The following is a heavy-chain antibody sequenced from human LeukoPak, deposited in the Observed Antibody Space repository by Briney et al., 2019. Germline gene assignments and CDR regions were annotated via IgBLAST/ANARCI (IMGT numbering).Heavy chain of an antibody. J-gene: IGHJ4*02. CDR3: ARLEEGYSYGWYYFDY. CDR2: IYHSGST. Sequence: PSETLSLTCTVSGYSISSGYYWGWIRQPPGKGLEWIGSIYHSGSTYYNPSLKSRVTISVDTSKNQFSLKLSSVTAADTAVYYCARLEEGYSYGWYYFDYWGQGTLVTVSS. CDR1: GYSISSGYY. D-gene: IGHD5-18*01. V-gene: IGHV4-38-2*02.